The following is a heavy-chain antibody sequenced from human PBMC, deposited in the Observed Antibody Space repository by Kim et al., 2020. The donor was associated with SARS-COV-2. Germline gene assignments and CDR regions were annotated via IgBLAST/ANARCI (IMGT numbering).Heavy chain of an antibody. Sequence: TTYADSGKGRFTISRNTAKNTMYLQIDSLRAEDTAVYYCARGSGNFGDFDYWGQGTLVTVSS. CDR2: T. CDR3: ARGSGNFGDFDY. J-gene: IGHJ4*02. V-gene: IGHV3-74*01. D-gene: IGHD3-10*01.